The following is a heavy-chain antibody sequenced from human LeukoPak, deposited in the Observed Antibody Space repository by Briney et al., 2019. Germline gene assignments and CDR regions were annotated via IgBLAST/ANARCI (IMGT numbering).Heavy chain of an antibody. V-gene: IGHV1-18*01. CDR2: ISAYNGNT. CDR1: GYPFDNFG. CDR3: ARDRVGGDLTGVSLY. Sequence: ASVKVSCKASGYPFDNFGLTWVRQAPGQGLEWMGWISAYNGNTHYAQKFRGRLTLTTETSTSTACLELRSVKSDDTAVYYCARDRVGGDLTGVSLYWGQGTLVTVSS. D-gene: IGHD4-17*01. J-gene: IGHJ4*01.